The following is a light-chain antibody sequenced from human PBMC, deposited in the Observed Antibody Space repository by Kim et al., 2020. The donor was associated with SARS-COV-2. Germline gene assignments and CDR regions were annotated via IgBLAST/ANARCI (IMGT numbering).Light chain of an antibody. Sequence: SSELTQPPSVSVAPGKTASITCGGDNLEIKSVHWYQQKPGQSPVVVIYYDTDRPSGIPERVSGSKSENTATLTISRVEAGDEADYYCQVWDSHTYHWVFG. V-gene: IGLV3-21*04. CDR3: QVWDSHTYHWV. CDR2: YDT. J-gene: IGLJ3*02. CDR1: NLEIKS.